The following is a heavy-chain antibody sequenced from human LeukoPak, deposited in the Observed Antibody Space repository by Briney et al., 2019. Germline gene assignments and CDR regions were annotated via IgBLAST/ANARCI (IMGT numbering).Heavy chain of an antibody. CDR2: ISYDGSSE. CDR1: GFSFSTYN. D-gene: IGHD6-19*01. CDR3: VKPIVVAGSYYFEH. Sequence: PGRSLRLSCAASGFSFSTYNMHWVRQAPGKGLEWVAVISYDGSSEYYADSVKGRFTISRDNSKNTLYLQMNSLRAEDTAVYYCVKPIVVAGSYYFEHWGQGTPVTVSP. J-gene: IGHJ4*02. V-gene: IGHV3-30*18.